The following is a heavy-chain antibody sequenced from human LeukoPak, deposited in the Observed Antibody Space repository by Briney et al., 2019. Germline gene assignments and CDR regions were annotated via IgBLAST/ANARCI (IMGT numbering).Heavy chain of an antibody. CDR1: GFTFSTYA. V-gene: IGHV3-30-3*01. CDR2: ISYDGSNK. CDR3: ARTTTPHYYGSGSYALGY. Sequence: PGRSLRLSCAASGFTFSTYAMRWVRQGPGKGLEWVAVISYDGSNKYYADSVKDRFTISRDNSKNTLYLQMSSLSAEDTAVYYCARTTTPHYYGSGSYALGYWGQGTLVTVPS. J-gene: IGHJ4*02. D-gene: IGHD3-10*01.